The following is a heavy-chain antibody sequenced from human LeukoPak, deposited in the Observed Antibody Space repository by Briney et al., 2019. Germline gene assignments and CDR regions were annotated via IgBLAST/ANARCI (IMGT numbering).Heavy chain of an antibody. CDR3: VRVGSTASFDY. Sequence: GGSLRLSCAASGFSFTTYSMHWVRQAPGKGLEYVSAIGYGGDTHYANSVKGRFTISRDNSKNTLYLQMGSLRAEDMAVYYCVRVGSTASFDYWGQGTLVTVSS. V-gene: IGHV3-64*01. D-gene: IGHD2-15*01. CDR2: IGYGGDT. J-gene: IGHJ4*02. CDR1: GFSFTTYS.